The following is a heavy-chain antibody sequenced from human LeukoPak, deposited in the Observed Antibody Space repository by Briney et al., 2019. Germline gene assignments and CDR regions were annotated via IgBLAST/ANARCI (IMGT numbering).Heavy chain of an antibody. V-gene: IGHV4-39*01. J-gene: IGHJ6*03. CDR3: ARHVVAVAGTNPYYYYYCMDV. D-gene: IGHD6-19*01. CDR1: GGSISSSSYY. CDR2: IYYSGST. Sequence: PSETLSLTCTVSGGSISSSSYYWGWIRQPSGKGLEWIGSIYYSGSTYYNPSLKSRVTISVDTSKNQFSLKLSSVTAADTAVYYCARHVVAVAGTNPYYYYYCMDVWGKGTTVTVSS.